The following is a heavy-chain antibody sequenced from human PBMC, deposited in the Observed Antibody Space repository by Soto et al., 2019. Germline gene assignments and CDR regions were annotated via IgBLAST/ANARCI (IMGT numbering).Heavy chain of an antibody. Sequence: QITLNESGPTQVKPRQTLTLTCTFSGFSLTTSGVGVGWIRQSPGKAPEWLALIYWDDDKRYSPSLKSRLTINKDTSKNQVVLTMAELDPEDTATYYCAHRVLRTVFGLVTTTAIYFALWGQGTPVAVSS. CDR1: GFSLTTSGVG. J-gene: IGHJ1*01. V-gene: IGHV2-5*02. CDR3: AHRVLRTVFGLVTTTAIYFAL. D-gene: IGHD3-3*01. CDR2: IYWDDDK.